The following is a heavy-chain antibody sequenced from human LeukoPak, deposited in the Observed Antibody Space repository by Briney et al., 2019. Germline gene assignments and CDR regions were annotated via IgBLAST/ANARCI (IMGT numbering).Heavy chain of an antibody. CDR2: INHSGTS. Sequence: PSETLSLTCGVYGGSFSDYYWSWIRQPPGKGLEWIGEINHSGTSNYNPSLKSRVTISIDTSKNQFSLKLTSVTAADTAVYYCARAWFYFDDILTGPLNAFDIWGQGTMVTVSS. D-gene: IGHD3-9*01. J-gene: IGHJ3*02. CDR3: ARAWFYFDDILTGPLNAFDI. V-gene: IGHV4-34*01. CDR1: GGSFSDYY.